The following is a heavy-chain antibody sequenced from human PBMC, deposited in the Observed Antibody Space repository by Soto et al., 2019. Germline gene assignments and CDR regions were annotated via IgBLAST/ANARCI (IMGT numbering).Heavy chain of an antibody. J-gene: IGHJ4*02. Sequence: GGSLRLSCAASGFTFSSFEMNWVRQAPGKGLEWVSYSSSWDSIIYYADSVKGRFTISRDNAKNSLYLLMNSLRAEDTAVYYCARVGNPLDYWGQGTLVTVSS. CDR1: GFTFSSFE. D-gene: IGHD1-1*01. CDR3: ARVGNPLDY. V-gene: IGHV3-48*03. CDR2: SSSWDSII.